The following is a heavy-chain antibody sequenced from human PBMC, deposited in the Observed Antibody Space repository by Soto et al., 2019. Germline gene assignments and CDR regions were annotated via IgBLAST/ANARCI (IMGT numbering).Heavy chain of an antibody. J-gene: IGHJ4*02. Sequence: RASVKVSCKASGYTFTSYYMHWVRQAPGQGLEWMGIINPSGGSTSYAQKFQGRVTMTRDTSTSTVYMELSSLRSEDTAVYYCASLEKEDSGYDYGDYWGQGTLVTVSS. V-gene: IGHV1-46*03. CDR3: ASLEKEDSGYDYGDY. CDR2: INPSGGST. CDR1: GYTFTSYY. D-gene: IGHD5-12*01.